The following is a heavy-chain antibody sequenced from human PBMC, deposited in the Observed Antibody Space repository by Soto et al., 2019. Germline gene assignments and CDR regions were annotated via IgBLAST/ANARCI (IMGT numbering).Heavy chain of an antibody. D-gene: IGHD5-12*01. V-gene: IGHV2-5*02. CDR3: ARIRGGYDIYYYGMGV. J-gene: IGHJ6*02. CDR2: IYWDDDK. CDR1: GFSLSTSGVG. Sequence: SGPTLVNPTQTVTLTCTFSGFSLSTSGVGVGWIRQPPGKALEWLALIYWDDDKRYSPSLKSRLTITKDTSKNQVVLTMTNMDPVDTATYYCARIRGGYDIYYYGMGVWGQGTTVTVSS.